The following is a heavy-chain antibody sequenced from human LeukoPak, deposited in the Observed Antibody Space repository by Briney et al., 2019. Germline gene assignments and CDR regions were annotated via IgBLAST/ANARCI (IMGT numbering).Heavy chain of an antibody. CDR3: AAHASGNSFWDN. J-gene: IGHJ4*02. CDR2: ISGSGGST. D-gene: IGHD4-23*01. CDR1: GFTFSTYA. V-gene: IGHV3-23*01. Sequence: GGSLRLSCAASGFTFSTYAMSWARQAPGTGLEWVSAISGSGGSTYYADSVKGRFTISRDKSKNTLYLQMNSLRAEDTAVYYCAAHASGNSFWDNWGQGTLVTVSS.